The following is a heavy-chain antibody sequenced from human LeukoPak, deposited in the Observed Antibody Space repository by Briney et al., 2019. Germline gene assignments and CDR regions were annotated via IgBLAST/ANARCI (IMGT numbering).Heavy chain of an antibody. CDR1: GFTFSTYW. CDR2: INSDGSST. D-gene: IGHD2-15*01. J-gene: IGHJ4*02. CDR3: ASWASMTNRDCSGGSCRDY. V-gene: IGHV3-74*01. Sequence: GGSLRLSCAASGFTFSTYWMHWVRQAPGRGLVWVSRINSDGSSTSYADSVKGRFTISRDNAMSTLYLQMNSLRAEDTAVYYCASWASMTNRDCSGGSCRDYWGQGTLVTVSS.